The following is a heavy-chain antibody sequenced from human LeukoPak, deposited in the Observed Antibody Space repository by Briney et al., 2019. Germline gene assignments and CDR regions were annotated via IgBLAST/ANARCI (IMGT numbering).Heavy chain of an antibody. CDR3: GSRRTAMFGVIKGPIDY. J-gene: IGHJ4*02. D-gene: IGHD3-3*01. CDR2: INAGNGNT. Sequence: DSVKVSCKASGYTLASYAMHWVRQAPGQRLEWMGWINAGNGNTKYSQKFQGRVTITRDTSASTAYMELSSLRAEDTAVYYCGSRRTAMFGVIKGPIDYWGQGTLVTVSS. V-gene: IGHV1-3*01. CDR1: GYTLASYA.